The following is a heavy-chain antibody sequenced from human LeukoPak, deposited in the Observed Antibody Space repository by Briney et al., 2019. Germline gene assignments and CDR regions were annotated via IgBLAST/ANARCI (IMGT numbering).Heavy chain of an antibody. J-gene: IGHJ4*02. CDR3: ATTGRDYYDSSGLKYYFDY. V-gene: IGHV1-24*01. CDR2: FDAEDGET. Sequence: ASVTVSCKVSGYTLTELSMHWVRQAPGKGLEGMGGFDAEDGETIYAQKFQGRVTMTEDTSTDTAYMELSSLRSEDTAVYYCATTGRDYYDSSGLKYYFDYWGQGTLVTVSS. D-gene: IGHD3-22*01. CDR1: GYTLTELS.